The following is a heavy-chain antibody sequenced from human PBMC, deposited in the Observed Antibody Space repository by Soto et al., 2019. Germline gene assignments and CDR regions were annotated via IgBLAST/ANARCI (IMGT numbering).Heavy chain of an antibody. Sequence: EVQLLESGGGLVQPGGSLRLSCAASGFSFSSYAMSWVRQAPGKGLEWVSGISGSGGSTYYADSVKGRFTISRDNSKNTLYLQMHSLRAEDMAIYYCAKREYSSSRGKDYYYMDVWGQGTTVTVSS. D-gene: IGHD6-6*01. J-gene: IGHJ6*02. CDR1: GFSFSSYA. CDR3: AKREYSSSRGKDYYYMDV. V-gene: IGHV3-23*01. CDR2: ISGSGGST.